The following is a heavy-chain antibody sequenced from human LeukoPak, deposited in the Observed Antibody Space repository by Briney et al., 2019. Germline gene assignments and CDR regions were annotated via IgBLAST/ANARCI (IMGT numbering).Heavy chain of an antibody. CDR1: GFTFSNAW. D-gene: IGHD2-2*01. J-gene: IGHJ4*02. CDR3: ASPDCSSTSCYYDY. Sequence: GESLRLSCAASGFTFSNAWMSWVRQAPGKGLERVSVIYSGGSTYYADSVKGRFTISRDNSKNTLYLQVNSLRAEDTAVYYCASPDCSSTSCYYDYWGQGTLVTVSS. V-gene: IGHV3-53*01. CDR2: IYSGGST.